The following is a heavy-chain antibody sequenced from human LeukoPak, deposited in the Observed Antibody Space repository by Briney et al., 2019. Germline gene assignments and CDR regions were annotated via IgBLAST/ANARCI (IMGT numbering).Heavy chain of an antibody. D-gene: IGHD3-22*01. CDR3: ARGPDFYDSRGYYPI. V-gene: IGHV4-34*01. CDR2: INHSGST. Sequence: PSETLSLTCAVYGGSFSGYYWSWIRQPPGKGLEWIGEINHSGSTNYNPSLKSRLTISRDTSKNQFSPKLRSVTAADTAVFYCARGPDFYDSRGYYPIWGQGTLVTVSS. CDR1: GGSFSGYY. J-gene: IGHJ4*02.